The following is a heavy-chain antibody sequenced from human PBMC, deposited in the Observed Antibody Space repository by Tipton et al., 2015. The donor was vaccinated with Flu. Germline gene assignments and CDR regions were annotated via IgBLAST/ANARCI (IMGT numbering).Heavy chain of an antibody. V-gene: IGHV3-33*06. CDR3: AKEGIHNAFDI. CDR1: GFTFSSYG. Sequence: SGFTFSSYGMHWVRQAPGKGLEWMAVIWYDGSNKYYADSVKGRFTISRDNSKNTLYLQMNSLRAEGTAVYYCAKEGIHNAFDIWGQGTMVTVSS. J-gene: IGHJ3*02. CDR2: IWYDGSNK. D-gene: IGHD6-13*01.